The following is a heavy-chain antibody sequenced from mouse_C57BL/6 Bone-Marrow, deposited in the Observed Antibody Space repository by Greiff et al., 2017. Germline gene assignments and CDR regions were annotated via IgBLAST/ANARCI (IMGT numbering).Heavy chain of an antibody. CDR1: GYSITSGYY. CDR2: ISYDGSN. CDR3: ARGTTV. V-gene: IGHV3-6*01. Sequence: DVKLQESGPGLVKPSQSLSLTCSVTGYSITSGYYWNWIRQFPGNKLEWMGYISYDGSNNYNPSLKNRISITRDTSKNQFFLKLNSVTTEDTATYYCARGTTVWGQGTLVTVSA. D-gene: IGHD1-1*01. J-gene: IGHJ3*01.